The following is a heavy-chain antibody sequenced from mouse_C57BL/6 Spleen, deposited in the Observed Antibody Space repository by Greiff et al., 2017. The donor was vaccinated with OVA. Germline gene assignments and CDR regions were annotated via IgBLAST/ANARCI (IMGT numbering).Heavy chain of an antibody. J-gene: IGHJ2*01. CDR1: GYTFTSYW. CDR2: IDPSDSET. CDR3: AREDYPSFDY. D-gene: IGHD1-1*02. Sequence: QVQLQQSGAELVRPGSSVKLSCKASGYTFTSYWMHWVKQRPIQGLEWIGNIDPSDSETHYNQKFKDKATLTVDKSSSTAYMQLSSLTSEDSAVYYCAREDYPSFDYWGQGTTLTVSS. V-gene: IGHV1-52*01.